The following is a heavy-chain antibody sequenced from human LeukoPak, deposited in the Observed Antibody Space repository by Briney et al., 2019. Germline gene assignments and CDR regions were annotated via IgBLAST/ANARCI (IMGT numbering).Heavy chain of an antibody. Sequence: GGPRRLSCAASGFTFSSYSMNWVRQAPGKGLEWISSISSSSSYIYYADSVKGRFTIPRDNAKNSLYLQINSLRDEGRAVYYCARVDYSSGWYGFDYWGQGTLVTVCS. V-gene: IGHV3-21*01. CDR2: ISSSSSYI. CDR3: ARVDYSSGWYGFDY. D-gene: IGHD6-19*01. CDR1: GFTFSSYS. J-gene: IGHJ4*02.